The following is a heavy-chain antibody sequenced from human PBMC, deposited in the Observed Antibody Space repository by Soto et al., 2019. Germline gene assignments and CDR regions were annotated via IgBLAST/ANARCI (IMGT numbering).Heavy chain of an antibody. J-gene: IGHJ2*01. V-gene: IGHV3-30*18. CDR3: ANAAGGGGWYFDL. CDR2: ISYDGSNK. D-gene: IGHD6-19*01. CDR1: GFTFSGYG. Sequence: QVQLVESGGGVVQPGRSLRLSCAASGFTFSGYGMHWFRQAPGKGLEWVAVISYDGSNKYYADSVKGRFTISRDNSENALYLQMNSLRAGDTAVYYCANAAGGGGWYFDLWGRGTLVTVSS.